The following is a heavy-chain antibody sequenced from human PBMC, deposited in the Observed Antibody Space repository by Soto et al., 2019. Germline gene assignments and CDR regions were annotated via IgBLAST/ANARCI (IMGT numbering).Heavy chain of an antibody. CDR1: GGTFSSYA. J-gene: IGHJ6*02. Sequence: QVQLVQSGAEVKKPGSSVKVSCKASGGTFSSYAISWVRQAPGQGLEWMGGIIPIFGTADYAQKFQGRVTITADECTSTAYVELSSRRSEDTAVYYCASHSSLRGYCISTSCYGYYYGMDVWGQGTTVTVSS. CDR2: IIPIFGTA. D-gene: IGHD2-2*01. V-gene: IGHV1-69*12. CDR3: ASHSSLRGYCISTSCYGYYYGMDV.